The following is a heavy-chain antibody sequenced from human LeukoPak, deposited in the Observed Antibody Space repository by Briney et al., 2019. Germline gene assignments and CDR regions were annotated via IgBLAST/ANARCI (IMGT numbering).Heavy chain of an antibody. J-gene: IGHJ6*03. D-gene: IGHD6-13*01. CDR2: INPICGST. CDR3: ARGRVSSSTWYSTYYYYFYMDV. CDR1: GYTFTNYY. V-gene: IGHV1-46*01. Sequence: ASVKVSCKASGYTFTNYYMHWVRQAPGQGVEWRGIINPICGSTNYAQKLQGRVTITADKSTSTAYLELSSLRAEDTAGYYCARGRVSSSTWYSTYYYYFYMDVWGKGTTVTVSS.